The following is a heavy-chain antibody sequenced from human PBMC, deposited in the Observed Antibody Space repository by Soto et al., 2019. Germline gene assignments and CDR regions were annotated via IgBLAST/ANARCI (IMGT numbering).Heavy chain of an antibody. D-gene: IGHD2-2*01. V-gene: IGHV1-8*01. CDR2: MNPNSGNT. Sequence: ASVKVSCKASGYTFTSYDINWVRQATGQGLEWMGWMNPNSGNTGYAQKFQGRVTMTRNTSISTAYMELSSLRSEDTAVYYCARAPSPARRGYYYYGMDVWGQGTTVTVSS. J-gene: IGHJ6*02. CDR1: GYTFTSYD. CDR3: ARAPSPARRGYYYYGMDV.